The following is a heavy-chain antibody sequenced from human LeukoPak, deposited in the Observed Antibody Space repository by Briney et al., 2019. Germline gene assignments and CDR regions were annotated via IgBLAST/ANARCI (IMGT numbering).Heavy chain of an antibody. J-gene: IGHJ3*02. CDR1: AFTFSSYD. CDR2: IYSGGST. Sequence: GGSLRLSCAVSAFTFSSYDMSWVRQAPGKGLEWMSVIYSGGSTYYADSVKGRFTISRDNSKNTLYLQMNSLRAEDTAVYYCARDDWNYGGYDAFDIWGQGTMVTVSS. D-gene: IGHD1-7*01. CDR3: ARDDWNYGGYDAFDI. V-gene: IGHV3-53*01.